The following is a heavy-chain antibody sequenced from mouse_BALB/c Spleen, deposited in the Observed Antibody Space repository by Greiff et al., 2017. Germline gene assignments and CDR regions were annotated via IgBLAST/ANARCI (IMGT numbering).Heavy chain of an antibody. Sequence: VKLMESGPGLVQPSQSLSITCTVSGFSLTSYGVHWVRQSPGKGLEWLGVIWSGGSTDYNAAFISRLSISKDNSKSQVFFKMNSLQADDTAIYYCARNEGITSFAYWGQGTLVTVSA. J-gene: IGHJ3*01. CDR3: ARNEGITSFAY. CDR2: IWSGGST. V-gene: IGHV2-4-1*01. D-gene: IGHD2-4*01. CDR1: GFSLTSYG.